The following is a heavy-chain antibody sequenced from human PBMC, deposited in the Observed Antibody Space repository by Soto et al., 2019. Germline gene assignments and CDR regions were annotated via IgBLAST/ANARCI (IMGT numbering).Heavy chain of an antibody. Sequence: SQTLSLTCGISGGIVSSNSAAWNWLRQSPSRGLEWLGRTYYRSKWYNDYAVSVESRITINPDTSKNHFSLQLNFVTPEDTAVYFCARGEQYSGRIFDYWGQGTLVTVSS. CDR2: TYYRSKWYN. V-gene: IGHV6-1*01. CDR1: GGIVSSNSAA. CDR3: ARGEQYSGRIFDY. J-gene: IGHJ4*02. D-gene: IGHD1-26*01.